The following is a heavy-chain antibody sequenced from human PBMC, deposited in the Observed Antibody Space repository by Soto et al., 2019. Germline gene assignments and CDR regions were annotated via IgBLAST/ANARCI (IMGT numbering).Heavy chain of an antibody. V-gene: IGHV1-69*12. Sequence: QVQLVQSGAEVKKPGSSVKVSCKASGGTFSSYAISWVRQAPGQGLEWMGGIIPIFGTANYAQKFQGRVTITADESTSTAYMELSSLRSEDTAVYYCAGADVDTAMVWYYYYGMDVWGQGTTVTVSS. CDR1: GGTFSSYA. CDR3: AGADVDTAMVWYYYYGMDV. D-gene: IGHD5-18*01. J-gene: IGHJ6*02. CDR2: IIPIFGTA.